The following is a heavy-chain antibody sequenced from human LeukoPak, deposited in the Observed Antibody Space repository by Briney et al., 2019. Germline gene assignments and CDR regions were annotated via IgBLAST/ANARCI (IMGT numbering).Heavy chain of an antibody. Sequence: PSETLSLTCAVYGGSFSGYYWSWIRQPPGKGLEWIGGINHSGSTNYNPSLKSRVTISVDTSKNQFSLKLSSVTAADTAVYYCARKTDYGDSRRAFDIWGQGTMVTVSS. J-gene: IGHJ3*02. CDR2: INHSGST. V-gene: IGHV4-34*01. CDR3: ARKTDYGDSRRAFDI. CDR1: GGSFSGYY. D-gene: IGHD4-17*01.